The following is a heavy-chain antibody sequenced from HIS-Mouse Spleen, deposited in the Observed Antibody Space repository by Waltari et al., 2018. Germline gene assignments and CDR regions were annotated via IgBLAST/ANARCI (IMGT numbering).Heavy chain of an antibody. CDR2: ISSSSSYI. CDR1: GFTFGSYS. J-gene: IGHJ4*02. CDR3: ASLYYDILTGYYRDY. V-gene: IGHV3-21*01. Sequence: EVQLVESGGGLVKPGGSLGRSCAASGFTFGSYSMNWVRQAPGKGLEWVSSISSSSSYIYYADSVKGRFTISRDNAKNSLYLQMNSLRAEDTAVYYCASLYYDILTGYYRDYWGQGTLVTVSS. D-gene: IGHD3-9*01.